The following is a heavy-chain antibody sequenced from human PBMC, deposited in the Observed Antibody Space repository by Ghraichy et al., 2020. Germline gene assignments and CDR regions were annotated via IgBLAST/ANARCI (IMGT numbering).Heavy chain of an antibody. J-gene: IGHJ6*02. CDR1: GGSISSGGYY. CDR2: IYYSGST. Sequence: SETLSLTCTVSGGSISSGGYYWSWIRQHPGKGLEWIGYIYYSGSTYYNPSLKSRVTISVDTSKNQFSLKLSSVTAADTAVYYCARAHYDFWSGYPATYYYYGMDVWGQGTTVTVSS. D-gene: IGHD3-3*01. V-gene: IGHV4-31*03. CDR3: ARAHYDFWSGYPATYYYYGMDV.